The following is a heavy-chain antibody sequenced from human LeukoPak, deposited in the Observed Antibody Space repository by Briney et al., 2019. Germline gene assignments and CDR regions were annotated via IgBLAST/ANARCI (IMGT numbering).Heavy chain of an antibody. V-gene: IGHV3-7*05. D-gene: IGHD1-14*01. Sequence: PGGSLRLSCVASGFTFNNYWMNWARQAPGRGLEWVANIREDGSEKNYVDSVKGRFTISRENAKNSLYLQMDNLRAEDTAVYYCATDRREEPSNFDRNRFAYWGQGTLVTVSS. CDR2: IREDGSEK. CDR3: ATDRREEPSNFDRNRFAY. CDR1: GFTFNNYW. J-gene: IGHJ4*02.